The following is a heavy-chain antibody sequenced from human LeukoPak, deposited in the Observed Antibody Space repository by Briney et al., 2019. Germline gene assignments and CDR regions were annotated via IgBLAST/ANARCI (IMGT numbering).Heavy chain of an antibody. J-gene: IGHJ4*02. CDR1: GFTFSSYA. CDR3: ARDKKGSPFH. CDR2: ISYDGSNK. Sequence: GGSLRLSCAASGFTFSSYAMHWVRQAPGKGLEWVAVISYDGSNKYYADSVKGRFTTSRDNSKNTLYLQMNSLRAEDTAVYYRARDKKGSPFHWGQGTLVTVSS. V-gene: IGHV3-30*04.